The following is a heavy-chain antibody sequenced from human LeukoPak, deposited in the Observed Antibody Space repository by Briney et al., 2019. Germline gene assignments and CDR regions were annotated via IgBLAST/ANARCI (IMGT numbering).Heavy chain of an antibody. Sequence: ASVKVSCKASGYTFTSYGISWVRQAPGQGLEWMGWISAYNGNTNYAQKLQGRVTMTTDTSTSTAYMELRSLRSDDTAVYYCAGGDMDYYYYGMDVWGQGTTVTVSS. J-gene: IGHJ6*02. D-gene: IGHD3-16*01. CDR2: ISAYNGNT. V-gene: IGHV1-18*01. CDR3: AGGDMDYYYYGMDV. CDR1: GYTFTSYG.